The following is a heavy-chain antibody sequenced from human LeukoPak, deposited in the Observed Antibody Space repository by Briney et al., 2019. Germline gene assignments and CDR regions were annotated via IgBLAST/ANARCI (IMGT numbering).Heavy chain of an antibody. V-gene: IGHV4-59*01. CDR2: IYYSGST. J-gene: IGHJ6*02. D-gene: IGHD1-1*01. CDR1: GGSISSYY. CDR3: ARVVRWNHYYYGMDV. Sequence: SETLSLTCTVSGGSISSYYWSWIRRPPGKGLEWIGYIYYSGSTNYNPSLRSRVTISVDTSKNQFSLKLSSVTAADTAVYYCARVVRWNHYYYGMDVWGQGTTVTVSS.